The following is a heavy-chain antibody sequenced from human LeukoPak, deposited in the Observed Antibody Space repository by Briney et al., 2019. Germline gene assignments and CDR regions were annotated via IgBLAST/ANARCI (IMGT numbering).Heavy chain of an antibody. CDR2: ISAYNGNT. Sequence: ASVKVSCKASGYTFTSYGISWVRQAPGQGLEWMGWISAYNGNTNYAQKFQGRVTMTRDTSISTAYMELSRLRSDDTAVYYCARVRSSGPPPGYMDVWGKGTTVTVSS. CDR3: ARVRSSGPPPGYMDV. D-gene: IGHD6-25*01. J-gene: IGHJ6*03. CDR1: GYTFTSYG. V-gene: IGHV1-18*01.